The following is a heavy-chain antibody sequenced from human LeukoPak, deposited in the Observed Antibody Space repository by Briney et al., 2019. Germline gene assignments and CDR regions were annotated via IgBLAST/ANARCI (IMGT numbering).Heavy chain of an antibody. CDR2: ISYDGSNK. J-gene: IGHJ4*02. D-gene: IGHD6-13*01. CDR3: ASFSSSWSGLDY. CDR1: GFTFSSYA. V-gene: IGHV3-30-3*01. Sequence: GGSLRLSCAASGFTFSSYAMHWVRQAPGKGLEWVAVISYDGSNKYYADSVKGRFTISRDNSKNTLYLQMNSLRAEDTAVYYCASFSSSWSGLDYWGQGTLVTVSS.